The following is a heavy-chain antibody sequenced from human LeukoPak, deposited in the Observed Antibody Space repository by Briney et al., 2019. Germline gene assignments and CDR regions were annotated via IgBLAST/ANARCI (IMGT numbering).Heavy chain of an antibody. CDR2: INQDGSAK. CDR1: GFTFSNYW. D-gene: IGHD3-22*01. CDR3: TRKTYYYDTSPAGWFDT. V-gene: IGHV3-7*01. J-gene: IGHJ5*02. Sequence: GGSLRLSCEASGFTFSNYWISWVRQTPGKGLEWVANINQDGSAKNYVDSVEGRFTISRDNAKNSLYLQMDSLSAEDTAIYYCTRKTYYYDTSPAGWFDTWDQGTLGTVSS.